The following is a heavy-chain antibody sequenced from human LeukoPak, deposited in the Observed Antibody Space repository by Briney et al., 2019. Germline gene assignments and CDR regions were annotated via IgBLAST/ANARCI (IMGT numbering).Heavy chain of an antibody. CDR2: IIPIFGTA. D-gene: IGHD3-9*01. V-gene: IGHV1-69*05. Sequence: GASVKVSCKASGGTFSSYAISWVRQALGQGLEWMGGIIPIFGTANYAQKFQGRVTITTDESTSTAYMELSSLRSEDTAVYYCARAPSERYFDWLLLGAFDIWGQGTMVTVSS. CDR1: GGTFSSYA. CDR3: ARAPSERYFDWLLLGAFDI. J-gene: IGHJ3*02.